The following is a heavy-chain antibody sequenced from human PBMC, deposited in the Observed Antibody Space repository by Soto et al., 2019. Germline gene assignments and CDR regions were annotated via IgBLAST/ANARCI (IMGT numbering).Heavy chain of an antibody. CDR1: GFTFSSYG. V-gene: IGHV3-30*18. Sequence: GESLKISCAASGFTFSSYGMHWVRPAPGKGLEWVAVISYDGSNKYYADSVKGRFTISRDNSKNTLYLQMNSLRAEDTAVYYCAKPQDIVLMVYATEPLDYWGQGTLVTVSS. D-gene: IGHD2-8*01. J-gene: IGHJ4*02. CDR3: AKPQDIVLMVYATEPLDY. CDR2: ISYDGSNK.